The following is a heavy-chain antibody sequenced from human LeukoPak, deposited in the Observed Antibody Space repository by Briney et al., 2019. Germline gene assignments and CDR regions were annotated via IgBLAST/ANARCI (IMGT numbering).Heavy chain of an antibody. CDR1: GFTFSSYA. V-gene: IGHV3-30-3*01. CDR3: ARDSGYYGSGIDY. CDR2: ISYDGSYK. D-gene: IGHD3-10*01. J-gene: IGHJ4*02. Sequence: GGSLRLSCAASGFTFSSYAMHWVRQAPGKGLEWVAVISYDGSYKYYADSVKGRFTISRDNSKNTLYLQMNSLRAKDTAVYYCARDSGYYGSGIDYWGQGTLVTVSS.